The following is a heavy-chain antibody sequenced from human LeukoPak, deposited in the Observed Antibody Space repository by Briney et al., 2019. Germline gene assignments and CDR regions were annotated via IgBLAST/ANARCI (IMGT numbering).Heavy chain of an antibody. Sequence: SETLSLTCTVSGGSISSSSYYWGWIRQPPGKGLEWIGSIYYSGSTYYNPSLKSRVTISVDTSKNQFSLKLSSVTAADTAVYYCARDMVSIAVAGTGNWFDPWGQGTLVTVSS. D-gene: IGHD6-19*01. V-gene: IGHV4-39*07. CDR1: GGSISSSSYY. CDR2: IYYSGST. J-gene: IGHJ5*02. CDR3: ARDMVSIAVAGTGNWFDP.